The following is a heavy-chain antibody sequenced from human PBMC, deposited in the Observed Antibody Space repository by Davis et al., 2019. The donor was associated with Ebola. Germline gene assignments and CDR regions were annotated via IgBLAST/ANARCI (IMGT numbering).Heavy chain of an antibody. J-gene: IGHJ5*02. CDR2: ISYDGSNK. D-gene: IGHD1-26*01. CDR1: GFTFSSYA. CDR3: ARLTGSYPGWFDP. V-gene: IGHV3-30-3*01. Sequence: GESLKISCAASGFTFSSYAMHWVRQAPGKGLEWVAVISYDGSNKYYADSVKGRFTISRDNSKNTLYLQMNSLGAEDTAVYYCARLTGSYPGWFDPWGQGTLVTVSS.